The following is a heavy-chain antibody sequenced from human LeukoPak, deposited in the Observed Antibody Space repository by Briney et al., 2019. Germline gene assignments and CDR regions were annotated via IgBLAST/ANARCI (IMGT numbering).Heavy chain of an antibody. CDR3: ARDDSSSSYYFDY. D-gene: IGHD6-6*01. Sequence: SVKVSCKASGGTFSSYTISWVRQAPGQGLEWMGRIIPILGIANYAQKFQGRVTITADKSTSTAYMELSSLRSEDTAVYYCARDDSSSSYYFDYWGQGTLVTVSS. V-gene: IGHV1-69*04. CDR2: IIPILGIA. CDR1: GGTFSSYT. J-gene: IGHJ4*02.